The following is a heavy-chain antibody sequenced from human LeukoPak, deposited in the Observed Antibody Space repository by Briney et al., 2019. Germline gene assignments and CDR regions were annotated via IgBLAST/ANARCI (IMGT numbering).Heavy chain of an antibody. CDR3: AREGGGFDY. V-gene: IGHV1-69*04. CDR1: GGTFSSYA. CDR2: IIPNLGIA. D-gene: IGHD2-15*01. Sequence: HWASVKVSCKASGGTFSSYAISWVRQAPGQGLEWMGRIIPNLGIANYAQKFQGRVTITADKSTSTAYMELSSLRSEDTAVYYCAREGGGFDYWGQGTLVTVSS. J-gene: IGHJ4*02.